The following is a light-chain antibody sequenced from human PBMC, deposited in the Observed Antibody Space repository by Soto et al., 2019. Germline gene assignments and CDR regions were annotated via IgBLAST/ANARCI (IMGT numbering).Light chain of an antibody. Sequence: DIQMTQSPSTLSSSVGDRVTITCRASQSISSWLAWYQQKPGKAPKLLIYKASSLESGVPSRFSGSGSGTEFTLTISSLKPDDFATDYCQQYNSYWTFGQGTKVDIK. CDR1: QSISSW. CDR2: KAS. J-gene: IGKJ1*01. CDR3: QQYNSYWT. V-gene: IGKV1-5*03.